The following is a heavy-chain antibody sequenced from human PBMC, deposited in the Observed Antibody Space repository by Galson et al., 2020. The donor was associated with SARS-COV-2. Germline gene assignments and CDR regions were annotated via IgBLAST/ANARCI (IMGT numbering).Heavy chain of an antibody. J-gene: IGHJ4*02. CDR2: IWYDGSNK. CDR3: ARDGSGSYSLDY. D-gene: IGHD1-26*01. CDR1: GFTFSSYG. Sequence: PGGSLRLSCAASGFTFSSYGMHWVRQAPGKGLEWVAVIWYDGSNKYYADSVKGRFTISRDNSKNTLYLQMNSLRAEDTAVYYCARDGSGSYSLDYWGQGTLVTVSS. V-gene: IGHV3-33*01.